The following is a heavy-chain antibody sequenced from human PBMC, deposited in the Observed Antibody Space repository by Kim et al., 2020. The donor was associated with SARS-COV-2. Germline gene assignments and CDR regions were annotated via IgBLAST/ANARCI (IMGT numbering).Heavy chain of an antibody. V-gene: IGHV4-39*07. CDR2: IYYSGST. J-gene: IGHJ6*02. Sequence: SETLSLTCTVSGGSISSSSYYWGWIRQPPGKGLEWIGSIYYSGSTYYNPSLKSRVTISVDTSKNQFSLKLSSVTAADTAVYYCARRERSSWHYYYYYGMDVWGQGTTVTVSS. CDR3: ARRERSSWHYYYYYGMDV. D-gene: IGHD6-13*01. CDR1: GGSISSSSYY.